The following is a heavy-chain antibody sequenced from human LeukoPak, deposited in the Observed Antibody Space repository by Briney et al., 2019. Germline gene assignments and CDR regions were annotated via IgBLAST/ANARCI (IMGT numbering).Heavy chain of an antibody. CDR2: INPSGGST. V-gene: IGHV1-46*01. CDR3: ARASGSYYYFDY. J-gene: IGHJ4*02. CDR1: GYTFTSYY. D-gene: IGHD1-26*01. Sequence: ASVKVSCKASGYTFTSYYMHWVRQAPGQGLEWMGIINPSGGSTSYAQKFQGRVTMTRDTSTSTVYMDLSSLRSEDTAVYYCARASGSYYYFDYWGQGTLVTVSS.